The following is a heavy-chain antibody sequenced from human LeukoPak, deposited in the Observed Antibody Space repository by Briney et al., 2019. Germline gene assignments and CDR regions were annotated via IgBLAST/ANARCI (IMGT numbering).Heavy chain of an antibody. Sequence: PGGSLRLSCAASGFTFSSYGMSWVRQAPGKGLEWVSAISGSGGSTYYADSVKGRFTISRDNSKNTLYLQMNSLRAEDTAVYYCAKDRVVRGVIISPNFDYWGQGTLVTVSS. J-gene: IGHJ4*02. D-gene: IGHD3-10*01. V-gene: IGHV3-23*01. CDR3: AKDRVVRGVIISPNFDY. CDR2: ISGSGGST. CDR1: GFTFSSYG.